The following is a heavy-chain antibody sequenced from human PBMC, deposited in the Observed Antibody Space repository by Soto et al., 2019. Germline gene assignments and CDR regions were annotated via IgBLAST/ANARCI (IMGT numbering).Heavy chain of an antibody. Sequence: GGSLRLSCAASGFTFSRHWMHWVRQTPGKGPVWASRINDDGSSTKYADSVKGRFTIARDNAKNTVFLQMSSLRAEDTAVYYCAREVIAATGTIRWFDPWGQGTLVTVSS. V-gene: IGHV3-74*03. CDR2: INDDGSST. CDR1: GFTFSRHW. J-gene: IGHJ5*02. CDR3: AREVIAATGTIRWFDP. D-gene: IGHD6-25*01.